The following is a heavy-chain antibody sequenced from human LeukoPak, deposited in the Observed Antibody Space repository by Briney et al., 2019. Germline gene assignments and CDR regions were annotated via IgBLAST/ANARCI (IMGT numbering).Heavy chain of an antibody. D-gene: IGHD3-22*01. CDR3: ARDRYYYDSSARYFDY. V-gene: IGHV4-34*01. Sequence: SETLSLTCAVYGGPFSGSSWSWIRQPPGTGLEWIGSIYYSGSTYYNPSLKSRVTISVDTSKNQFSLKLSSVTAADTAVYYCARDRYYYDSSARYFDYWGQGTLVTVSS. CDR2: IYYSGST. J-gene: IGHJ4*02. CDR1: GGPFSGSS.